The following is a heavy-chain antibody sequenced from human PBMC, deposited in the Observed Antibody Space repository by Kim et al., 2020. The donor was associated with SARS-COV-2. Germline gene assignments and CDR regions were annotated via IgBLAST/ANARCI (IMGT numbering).Heavy chain of an antibody. CDR3: ARDRVGGSYYVFDY. D-gene: IGHD1-26*01. J-gene: IGHJ4*02. V-gene: IGHV4-31*02. Sequence: NPSLKSRVAISIDTSTNQFSLKLSSVTAADTAVYYCARDRVGGSYYVFDYWGQGILVTVSS.